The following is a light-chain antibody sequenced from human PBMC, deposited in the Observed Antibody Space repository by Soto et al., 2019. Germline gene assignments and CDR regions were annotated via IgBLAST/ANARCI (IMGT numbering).Light chain of an antibody. Sequence: DIQLTQSPSTLSSSVGERATITCRASQSISNCLAWYQQKPGTAPKLLIYHASTMETGVPSRFSGSGSGTEFTLTSSQLQHDDFATYYRQQYKTYSFGQGTKVDIK. V-gene: IGKV1-5*01. CDR2: HAS. CDR1: QSISNC. J-gene: IGKJ1*01. CDR3: QQYKTYS.